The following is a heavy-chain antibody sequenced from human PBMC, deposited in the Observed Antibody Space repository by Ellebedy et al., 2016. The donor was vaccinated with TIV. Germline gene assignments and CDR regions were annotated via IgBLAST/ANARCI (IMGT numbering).Heavy chain of an antibody. J-gene: IGHJ4*02. Sequence: GESLKISCKGSGYSFTSYWISWVRQMPGKGLEWMGRIDPSDSYTNYSPSFQGHVTISADKSISTAYLQWSSLKASDTAMYYCATYGDYRGIFDYWGQGTLVTVSS. CDR3: ATYGDYRGIFDY. CDR1: GYSFTSYW. V-gene: IGHV5-10-1*01. CDR2: IDPSDSYT. D-gene: IGHD4-17*01.